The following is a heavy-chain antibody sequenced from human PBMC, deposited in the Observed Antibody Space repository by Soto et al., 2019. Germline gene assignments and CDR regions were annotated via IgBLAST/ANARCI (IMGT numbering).Heavy chain of an antibody. D-gene: IGHD6-13*01. J-gene: IGHJ6*02. CDR1: GYTFTSYG. Sequence: ASVKVSCKASGYTFTSYGISWVRQAPGQGLEWMGWINAGNGNAKYSQKFQGRVTMTEDTSTDTAYMELSSLRSEDTAVYYCALAAGTEVDYYYYGMDVWGQGTTVTVSS. CDR2: INAGNGNA. V-gene: IGHV1-18*01. CDR3: ALAAGTEVDYYYYGMDV.